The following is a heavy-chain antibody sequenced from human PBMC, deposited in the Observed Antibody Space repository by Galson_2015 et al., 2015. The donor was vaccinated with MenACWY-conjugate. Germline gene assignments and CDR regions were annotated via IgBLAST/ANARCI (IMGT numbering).Heavy chain of an antibody. CDR2: VFYTGST. Sequence: SETLSLTCTVSGGSVASYIYYWSWIRQPPGKGLEWIGNVFYTGSTNYSPSLKSRVTISVDTSRNQFSLTLRSVAAADTAVYYCAKDVGVGNSGSFALWGRGTLVTVSS. V-gene: IGHV4-61*01. J-gene: IGHJ2*01. D-gene: IGHD4-23*01. CDR1: GGSVASYIYY. CDR3: AKDVGVGNSGSFAL.